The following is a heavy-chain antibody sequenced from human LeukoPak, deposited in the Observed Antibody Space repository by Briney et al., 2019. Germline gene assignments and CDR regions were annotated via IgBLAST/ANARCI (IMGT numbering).Heavy chain of an antibody. CDR3: ASLAGDSFDY. CDR1: GFTFSSYS. CDR2: ISYDGSNK. V-gene: IGHV3-30*03. J-gene: IGHJ4*02. Sequence: GGSLRLSCAASGFTFSSYSMNWVRQAPGKGLEWVAVISYDGSNKYYADSVKGRFTISRDNSKNTLYLQMNSLRAEDTAVYYCASLAGDSFDYWGQGTLVTVSS. D-gene: IGHD7-27*01.